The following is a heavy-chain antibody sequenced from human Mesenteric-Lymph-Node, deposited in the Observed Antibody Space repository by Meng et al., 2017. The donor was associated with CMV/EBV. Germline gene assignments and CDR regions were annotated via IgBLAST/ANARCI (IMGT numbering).Heavy chain of an antibody. CDR1: GYTFTSNY. CDR3: ARDMTTVRGERVNWFDP. V-gene: IGHV1-46*01. Sequence: ASVKVSCKASGYTFTSNYIHWVRQAPGQGLEWMGIIKGTDGSTSYAQKFQGRVTMARDTSTSTVYTELSSLRSEDTAVYYCARDMTTVRGERVNWFDPWGQGTLVTVSS. D-gene: IGHD4-11*01. CDR2: IKGTDGST. J-gene: IGHJ5*02.